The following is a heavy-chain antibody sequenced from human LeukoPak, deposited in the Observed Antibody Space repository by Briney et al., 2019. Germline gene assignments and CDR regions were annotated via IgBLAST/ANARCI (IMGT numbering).Heavy chain of an antibody. D-gene: IGHD5-18*01. J-gene: IGHJ4*01. CDR1: GGSISSSSYY. CDR2: IYYSGST. Sequence: SETLSLTCTVSGGSISSSSYYWGWIRQPPGKGLEWIGSIYYSGSTYYNPSLKSRVTISVDTSKNQFSLKLSSVTAADTAVYYCARHVDTAMVPYYFDHCGHGTLVTVSS. CDR3: ARHVDTAMVPYYFDH. V-gene: IGHV4-39*01.